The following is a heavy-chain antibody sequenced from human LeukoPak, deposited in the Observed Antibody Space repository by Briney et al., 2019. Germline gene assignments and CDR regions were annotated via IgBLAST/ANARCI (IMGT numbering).Heavy chain of an antibody. Sequence: SETLSLTCAVYGGSFSGYSWNWIRQHPGKGLECIGYIYYSGSTYYNPSLNSRVTISVDTSKNQFSLRLGSVTAADTAVYYCARGSPNWGFLDYWGQGALVTVSS. CDR2: IYYSGST. V-gene: IGHV4-31*11. CDR1: GGSFSGYS. J-gene: IGHJ4*02. CDR3: ARGSPNWGFLDY. D-gene: IGHD3-16*01.